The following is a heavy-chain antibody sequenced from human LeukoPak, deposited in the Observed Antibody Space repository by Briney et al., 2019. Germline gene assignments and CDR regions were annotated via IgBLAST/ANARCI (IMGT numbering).Heavy chain of an antibody. J-gene: IGHJ4*02. V-gene: IGHV4-59*11. CDR2: IYHTGST. Sequence: PSETLSLTCNVSGGSLSSHYWSWVRRSPEKGLEWIGQIYHTGSTHYNPSLRGRFAISVDTSNNKFFLNVKSVTAADTAVYYCAREGRWGMKYYFDFWGQGTLVIASS. D-gene: IGHD4-23*01. CDR1: GGSLSSHY. CDR3: AREGRWGMKYYFDF.